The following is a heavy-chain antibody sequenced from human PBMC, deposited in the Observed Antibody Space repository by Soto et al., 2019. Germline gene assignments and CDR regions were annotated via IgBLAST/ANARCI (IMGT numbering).Heavy chain of an antibody. D-gene: IGHD3-22*01. Sequence: QVQLVQSGAEVKKPGASVKVSCTASDYTFITYGVSWVRQAPGQGLDWLGWISTYNGNTRYAERLQGRVTMTTDTTTNTAYMELRNLRSDDTAVYYCARGPTDYYDNSANYFLDYWGQGTLVTVSS. V-gene: IGHV1-18*01. CDR3: ARGPTDYYDNSANYFLDY. CDR2: ISTYNGNT. CDR1: DYTFITYG. J-gene: IGHJ4*02.